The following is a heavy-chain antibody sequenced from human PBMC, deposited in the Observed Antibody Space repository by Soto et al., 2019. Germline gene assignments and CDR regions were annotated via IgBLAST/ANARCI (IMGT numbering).Heavy chain of an antibody. Sequence: VASVKVSCKASGYTFTSYGISWVRQAPGQGLEWMGWISAYNGNTNYAQKLQGRVTMTTDTSTSTAYMELRSLRSDDTAVYYCARDKTYYYDSSGYSDAFDIWGQGTMVTVSS. CDR1: GYTFTSYG. CDR3: ARDKTYYYDSSGYSDAFDI. J-gene: IGHJ3*02. CDR2: ISAYNGNT. V-gene: IGHV1-18*01. D-gene: IGHD3-22*01.